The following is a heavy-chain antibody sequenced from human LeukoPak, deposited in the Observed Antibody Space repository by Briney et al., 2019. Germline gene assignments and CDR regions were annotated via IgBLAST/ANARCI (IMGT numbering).Heavy chain of an antibody. V-gene: IGHV3-21*01. CDR2: ISSSSSYI. J-gene: IGHJ4*02. CDR3: ARDDGRTSCSR. CDR1: GFTFSSYS. Sequence: GGSLRLSCAASGFTFSSYSMNWVRQAPGKGLEWVLSISSSSSYIYYADSVKGRFTISRDNAKNSLYLQMNSLRAEDTAVYYCARDDGRTSCSRWGQGTLVTVSS. D-gene: IGHD2-2*01.